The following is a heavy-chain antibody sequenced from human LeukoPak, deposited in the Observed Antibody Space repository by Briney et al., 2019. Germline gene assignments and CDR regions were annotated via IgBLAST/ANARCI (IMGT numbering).Heavy chain of an antibody. CDR1: GGSISNDGYY. Sequence: SQTLSLTCTVSGGSISNDGYYWTWVRQPPGKGLEWIGYIYHSGSTNYNPSLKSRVTISVDKSISTAYLQWSSLKASDTAMYYSATRAPVRSLHDWGHPTLVTVSS. CDR3: ATRAPVRSLHD. V-gene: IGHV4-30-2*01. D-gene: IGHD3-3*01. J-gene: IGHJ4*01. CDR2: IYHSGST.